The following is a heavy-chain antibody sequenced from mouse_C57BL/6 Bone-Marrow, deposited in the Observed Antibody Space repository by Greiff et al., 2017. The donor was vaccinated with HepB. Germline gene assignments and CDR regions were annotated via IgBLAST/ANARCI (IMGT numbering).Heavy chain of an antibody. D-gene: IGHD4-1*01. CDR2: IYPGSGST. Sequence: SGAELVKPGASVKMSCKASGYTFTSYWITWVKQRPGQGLEWIGDIYPGSGSTNYNEKFKSKATLTVDTSSSTAYMQLSSLTSEDSAVYYCAGVFANCLYAMDYWGQGTSVTVSS. V-gene: IGHV1-55*01. CDR3: AGVFANCLYAMDY. J-gene: IGHJ4*01. CDR1: GYTFTSYW.